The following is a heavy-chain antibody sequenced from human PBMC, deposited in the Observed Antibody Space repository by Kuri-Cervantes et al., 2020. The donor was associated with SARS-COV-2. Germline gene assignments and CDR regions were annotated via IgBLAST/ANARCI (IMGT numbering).Heavy chain of an antibody. D-gene: IGHD4-23*01. J-gene: IGHJ3*02. CDR1: GFTFSSYA. CDR2: ISYDGSNK. Sequence: GESLKISCAASGFTFSSYAMHWVRQAPGKGLEWVAVISYDGSNKYYADSVKGRFTISRDNSKNTLYLQMNSLRAEDTAVYYCARVGGGNSDAFDIWGQGIMVTVSS. CDR3: ARVGGGNSDAFDI. V-gene: IGHV3-30-3*01.